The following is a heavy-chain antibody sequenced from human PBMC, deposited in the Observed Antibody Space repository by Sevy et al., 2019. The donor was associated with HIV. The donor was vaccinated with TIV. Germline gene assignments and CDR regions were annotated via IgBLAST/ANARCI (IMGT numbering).Heavy chain of an antibody. J-gene: IGHJ4*02. V-gene: IGHV3-15*07. Sequence: GGSLRLSCAASGFTFSNAWMNWVRQAPGKGLEWVGRIKSKTDGGTTDYAAPVKGRFTISRDDSKNTLYLQMNSLKTEDTAVYYCTTVVVRDYYDSSDYYHDYWGQGTLVTVSS. CDR2: IKSKTDGGTT. CDR3: TTVVVRDYYDSSDYYHDY. CDR1: GFTFSNAW. D-gene: IGHD3-22*01.